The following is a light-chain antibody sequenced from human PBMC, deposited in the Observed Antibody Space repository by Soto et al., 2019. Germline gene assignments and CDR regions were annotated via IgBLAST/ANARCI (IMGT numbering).Light chain of an antibody. CDR2: EVN. V-gene: IGLV2-8*01. J-gene: IGLJ1*01. Sequence: SALTQPPSASGSPGQSVSISCTGTSSDVGGYNYVSWFQQYPGKAPKLLIHEVNKRPSGVPDRFSGSKSGNTAALTVSGLEAEDEADYYCSSYGGSNNHVFGTGTKVTVL. CDR1: SSDVGGYNY. CDR3: SSYGGSNNHV.